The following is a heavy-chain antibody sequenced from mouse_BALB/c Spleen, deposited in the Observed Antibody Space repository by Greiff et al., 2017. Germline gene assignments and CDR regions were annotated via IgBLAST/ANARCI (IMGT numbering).Heavy chain of an antibody. CDR1: GFTFSDYG. D-gene: IGHD2-12*01. Sequence: EVQGVESGGGLVQPGGSRKLSCAASGFTFSDYGMAWVRQAPGKGPEWVAFISNLAYSIYYADTVTGRFTISRENAKNTLYLEMSSLRSEDTAMYYCARDRDSYDYFDYWGQGTTLTVSS. J-gene: IGHJ2*01. V-gene: IGHV5-15*02. CDR3: ARDRDSYDYFDY. CDR2: ISNLAYSI.